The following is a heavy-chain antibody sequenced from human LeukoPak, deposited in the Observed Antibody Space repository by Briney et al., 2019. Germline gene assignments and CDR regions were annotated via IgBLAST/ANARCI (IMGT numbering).Heavy chain of an antibody. Sequence: GESLKISCKGSGYSFTSYWIGWVRQMPGKCLEWMGIIYPGDSDTRYSPSFQGQVTISADKSITTAYRQWSSLKASDTAMYYCARPQRGYSYGPDYWGQGTLVTVSS. V-gene: IGHV5-51*01. D-gene: IGHD5-18*01. CDR1: GYSFTSYW. CDR3: ARPQRGYSYGPDY. CDR2: IYPGDSDT. J-gene: IGHJ4*02.